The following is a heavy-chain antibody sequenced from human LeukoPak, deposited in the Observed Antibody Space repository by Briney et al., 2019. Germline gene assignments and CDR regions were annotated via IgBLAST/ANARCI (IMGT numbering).Heavy chain of an antibody. CDR3: HTFEVHSYGEGPDAFDI. D-gene: IGHD5-18*01. V-gene: IGHV3-15*01. CDR1: GFIVSKNF. Sequence: GGSLRLSCAASGFIVSKNFMNWVRQAPGKGLEWVGRIKSKTDGGTTDYAAPVKGRFTISRDDSKNTLYLQMNSLKTEDTAVYYCHTFEVHSYGEGPDAFDIWGQGTMVTVSS. J-gene: IGHJ3*02. CDR2: IKSKTDGGTT.